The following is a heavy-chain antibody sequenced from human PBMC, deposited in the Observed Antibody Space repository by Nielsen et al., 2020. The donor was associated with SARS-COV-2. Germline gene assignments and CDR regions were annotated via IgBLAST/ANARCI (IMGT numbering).Heavy chain of an antibody. D-gene: IGHD6-13*01. CDR2: ISYDGSNK. CDR1: GFTFSNAW. CDR3: AREGYSSSWTRYYYYMDV. V-gene: IGHV3-30-3*01. Sequence: GESLKISCAASGFTFSNAWMSWVRQAPGKGLEWVAVISYDGSNKYYADSVKGRFTISRDNSKNTLYLQMNSLRAEDTAVYYCAREGYSSSWTRYYYYMDVWGKGTTVTVSS. J-gene: IGHJ6*03.